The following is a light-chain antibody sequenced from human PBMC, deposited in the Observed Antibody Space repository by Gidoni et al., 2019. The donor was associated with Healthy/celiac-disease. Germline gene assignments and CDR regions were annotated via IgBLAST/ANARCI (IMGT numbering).Light chain of an antibody. CDR3: QQYGSSPRT. V-gene: IGKV3-20*01. CDR2: GAS. CDR1: QSVSSSY. J-gene: IGKJ1*01. Sequence: EIVLTQSPGTLALSPGERATLSCRSSQSVSSSYLAWYQQKPGQAPRLLIYGASSRATGIPDRFSGSGSGTDFTLTISRLEPEDLAVYYCQQYGSSPRTFXQXTKVEIK.